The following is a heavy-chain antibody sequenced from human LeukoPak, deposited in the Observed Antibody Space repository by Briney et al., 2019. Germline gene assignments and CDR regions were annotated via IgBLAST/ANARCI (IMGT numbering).Heavy chain of an antibody. CDR2: INTNSGVT. V-gene: IGHV1-2*02. CDR3: ARAGSSGYYYVFFDY. D-gene: IGHD3-22*01. J-gene: IGHJ4*02. Sequence: GASVKVSCEASGYILTGYYMHWVRQAPGQGLEWMGWINTNSGVTKYSQKFQGRVTMTRDTSINTAYMEVNSLRSDDTAVYYCARAGSSGYYYVFFDYWGQGTLVTVSS. CDR1: GYILTGYY.